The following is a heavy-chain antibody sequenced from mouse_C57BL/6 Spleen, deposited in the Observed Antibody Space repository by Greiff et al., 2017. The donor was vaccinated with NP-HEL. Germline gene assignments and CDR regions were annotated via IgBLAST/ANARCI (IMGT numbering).Heavy chain of an antibody. D-gene: IGHD1-1*01. J-gene: IGHJ4*01. V-gene: IGHV1-80*01. Sequence: QVQLKQSGAELVKPGASVKISCKASGYAFSSYWMNWVKQRPGKGLEWIGQIYPGDGDTNYNGKFKGKATLTADKSSSTAYMQLSSLTSEDSAVYFCARERNYGDAMDYWGQGTSVTVSS. CDR1: GYAFSSYW. CDR3: ARERNYGDAMDY. CDR2: IYPGDGDT.